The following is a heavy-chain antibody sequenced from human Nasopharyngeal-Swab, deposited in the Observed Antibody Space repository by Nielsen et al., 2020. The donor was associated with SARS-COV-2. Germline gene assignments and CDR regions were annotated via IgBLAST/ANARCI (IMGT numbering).Heavy chain of an antibody. CDR1: GFSFVNYW. V-gene: IGHV3-7*03. Sequence: LSLTCAGSGFSFVNYWMSWVRQAPGKGLEWMANIKQDGSEEYYVDSVKGRFTISRDNAKRSVYLQMHSLRAEDTAVYYCARDVWGPDYWGQGILVTVSS. CDR3: ARDVWGPDY. CDR2: IKQDGSEE. D-gene: IGHD3-16*01. J-gene: IGHJ4*02.